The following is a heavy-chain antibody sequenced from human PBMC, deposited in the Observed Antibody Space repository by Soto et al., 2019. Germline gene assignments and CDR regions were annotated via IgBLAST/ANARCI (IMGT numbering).Heavy chain of an antibody. V-gene: IGHV4-59*01. CDR1: GGSFSTYY. D-gene: IGHD6-13*01. CDR2: IYYSGSA. Sequence: SETLSLTCTVSGGSFSTYYWTWIRQTPGKGLEWIGYIYYSGSANYNPSLKSRVTISLDTSKTQFSLNLNSVTSADTAVYFCARRVAAAPMYAFDIWGQGTMVTVSS. J-gene: IGHJ3*02. CDR3: ARRVAAAPMYAFDI.